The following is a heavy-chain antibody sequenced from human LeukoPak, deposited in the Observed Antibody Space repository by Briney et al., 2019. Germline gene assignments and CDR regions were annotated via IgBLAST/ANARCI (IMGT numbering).Heavy chain of an antibody. V-gene: IGHV3-33*01. J-gene: IGHJ4*02. Sequence: PGRSLRLSCAASGFTFSSYGMHWVRQAPGKGLEWMAFVWYDGINKYYADSVKGRFTISRDNSKNTLYLQMNSLRAEDTAVYYCARDPRAYYDTSGYTFDSWGQGTLVTVSS. CDR1: GFTFSSYG. D-gene: IGHD3-22*01. CDR2: VWYDGINK. CDR3: ARDPRAYYDTSGYTFDS.